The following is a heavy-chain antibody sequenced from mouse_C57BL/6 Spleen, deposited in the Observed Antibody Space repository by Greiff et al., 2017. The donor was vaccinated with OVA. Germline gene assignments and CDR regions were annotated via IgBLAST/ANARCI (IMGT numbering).Heavy chain of an antibody. CDR2: IWSGGST. J-gene: IGHJ3*01. Sequence: QVQLQQSGPGLVQPSQSLSITCTVSGFSLTSYGVHWVRQSPGKGLEWLGVIWSGGSTDYNAAFISRLSISKDNSKSQVFFKMNSLQADDTAIDYCARGGTGAWFADWGQGTLVTVSA. D-gene: IGHD3-3*01. CDR1: GFSLTSYG. V-gene: IGHV2-2*01. CDR3: ARGGTGAWFAD.